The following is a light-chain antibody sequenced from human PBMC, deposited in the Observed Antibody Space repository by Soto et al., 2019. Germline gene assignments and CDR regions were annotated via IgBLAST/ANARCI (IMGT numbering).Light chain of an antibody. CDR3: AAWDSSLSIWM. V-gene: IGLV1-51*02. CDR2: ENN. Sequence: QSVLTQPPSVSAAPGQMVTISCSGGSSNFGNNFVSWYQHLPRTAPKLLIYENNKRPSGIPHRFSGSKSGTSATLGITGLQTGDEADYYCAAWDSSLSIWMFGGGTKLTVL. J-gene: IGLJ3*02. CDR1: SSNFGNNF.